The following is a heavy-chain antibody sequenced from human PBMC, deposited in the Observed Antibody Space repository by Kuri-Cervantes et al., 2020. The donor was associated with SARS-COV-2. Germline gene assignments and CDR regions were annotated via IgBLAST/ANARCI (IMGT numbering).Heavy chain of an antibody. CDR3: AKVALLWFGEFFNYFDY. D-gene: IGHD3-10*01. CDR1: GFTFSSYA. J-gene: IGHJ4*02. Sequence: GESLKISCAASGFTFSSYAMSWVRQAPGKGLEWVSVIYSGGSSTYYADSVKGRFTVSRDNSKNTLHLQMNSLRVEDTAVYYCAKVALLWFGEFFNYFDYWGQGTLVTVSS. V-gene: IGHV3-23*03. CDR2: IYSGGSST.